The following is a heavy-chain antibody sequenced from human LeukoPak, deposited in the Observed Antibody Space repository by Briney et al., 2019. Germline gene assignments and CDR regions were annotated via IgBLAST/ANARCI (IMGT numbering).Heavy chain of an antibody. Sequence: PGGSLRLSCAASGFNVSSNYMTWIRQAPGKGLEWVSLIYGADAAYYAESVRGRFMISRDNLKNTLFLQMNSLRVEDTAVYYCVTSTGQQFIPYDYWGQGTHVTDSS. D-gene: IGHD6-13*01. CDR2: IYGADAA. CDR3: VTSTGQQFIPYDY. CDR1: GFNVSSNY. J-gene: IGHJ4*02. V-gene: IGHV3-66*02.